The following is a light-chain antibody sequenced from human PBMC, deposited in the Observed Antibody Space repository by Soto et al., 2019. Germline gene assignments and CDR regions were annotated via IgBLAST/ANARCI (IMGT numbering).Light chain of an antibody. V-gene: IGKV3-11*01. CDR2: DAS. J-gene: IGKJ4*01. Sequence: EIVLTQSPATLSLSPGERATLSCRASQSVSKYLAWYQQKPGQAPRLLIHDASNRATGIPARFSGSGSGTDFTLTISSLEPEDFGVYYCQQRSNWPQITFGGGTK. CDR1: QSVSKY. CDR3: QQRSNWPQIT.